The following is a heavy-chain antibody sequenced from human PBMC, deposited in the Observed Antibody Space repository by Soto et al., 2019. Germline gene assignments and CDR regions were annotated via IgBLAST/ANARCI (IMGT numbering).Heavy chain of an antibody. CDR3: ARRTGKLVDDAFDI. V-gene: IGHV4-34*01. CDR2: INHSGST. D-gene: IGHD6-13*01. CDR1: GGSVSSATYY. Sequence: ETLCLTCPVSGGSVSSATYYWSWIRQPPGKGLEWIGEINHSGSTNYNPSLKSRVTISVDTSKNQFSLKLSSVTAADTAVYYCARRTGKLVDDAFDIWGQGTMVTV. J-gene: IGHJ3*02.